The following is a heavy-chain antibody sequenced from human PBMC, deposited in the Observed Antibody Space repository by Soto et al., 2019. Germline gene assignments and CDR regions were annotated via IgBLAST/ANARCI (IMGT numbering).Heavy chain of an antibody. Sequence: GGSPRLSCAASGFTFSSYAMHWVRQAPGKGLEWVAVISYDGSNKYYADSVKGRFTISRDNSKNTLYLQMNSLRAEDTAVYYCARDRELVLVPAARALFDPRGQVTLVTGSS. J-gene: IGHJ5*01. D-gene: IGHD2-2*01. CDR3: ARDRELVLVPAARALFDP. CDR1: GFTFSSYA. V-gene: IGHV3-30-3*01. CDR2: ISYDGSNK.